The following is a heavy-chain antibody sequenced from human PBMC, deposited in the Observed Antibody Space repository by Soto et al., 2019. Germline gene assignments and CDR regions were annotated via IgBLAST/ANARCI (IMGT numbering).Heavy chain of an antibody. V-gene: IGHV4-59*01. CDR1: GGSISSYY. CDR3: ARTYDFWSGYYTPNYYMDV. CDR2: TYYSGST. D-gene: IGHD3-3*01. Sequence: SETLSLTCTVSGGSISSYYWSWIRQPPGKGLEWIGYTYYSGSTNYNPSLKSRVTISVDTSKNQFSLKLSSVTAADTAVYYCARTYDFWSGYYTPNYYMDVWGKGTTVTVSS. J-gene: IGHJ6*03.